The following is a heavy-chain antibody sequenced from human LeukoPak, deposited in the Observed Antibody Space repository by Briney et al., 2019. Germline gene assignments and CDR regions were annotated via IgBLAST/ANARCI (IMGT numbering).Heavy chain of an antibody. D-gene: IGHD6-19*01. J-gene: IGHJ4*02. CDR3: AKRVDSGSSGRAFDY. Sequence: GGSLRLSCAASGFSFSTFSLSWVRQASGKGLEWVSTISDSGGFTDYADSVKGRFTISRDNSKNTLYLEVNSLRAEDTAVYYCAKRVDSGSSGRAFDYWGQGTLVTVSS. V-gene: IGHV3-23*01. CDR1: GFSFSTFS. CDR2: ISDSGGFT.